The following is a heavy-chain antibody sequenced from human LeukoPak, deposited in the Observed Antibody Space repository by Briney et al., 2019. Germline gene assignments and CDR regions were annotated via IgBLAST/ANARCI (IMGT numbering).Heavy chain of an antibody. CDR3: ARGGGYSYGSNWFDP. CDR1: GGSISSYY. J-gene: IGHJ5*02. CDR2: IYYSRST. V-gene: IGHV4-59*01. Sequence: SETLSLTCTVSGGSISSYYWSWIRQPPGKGLEWIGYIYYSRSTNYNPSLKSRVTISVDTSKNQFSLKLSSVTAADTAVYYCARGGGYSYGSNWFDPWGQGTLVTVSS. D-gene: IGHD5-18*01.